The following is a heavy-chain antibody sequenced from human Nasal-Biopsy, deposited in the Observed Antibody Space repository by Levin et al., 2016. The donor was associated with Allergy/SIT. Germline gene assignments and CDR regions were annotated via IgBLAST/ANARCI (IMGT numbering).Heavy chain of an antibody. CDR1: GASLNSGDYH. J-gene: IGHJ4*02. D-gene: IGHD1-1*01. Sequence: SETLSLTCTVSGASLNSGDYHWIWIRQHPQHPRKGLEWIGYISASGTSSYNPSLKSRMAISLDIHENQFSLSLTSVTAADTALYYCARGNLKNYSFDFWGQGTLVTVSS. V-gene: IGHV4-31*03. CDR2: ISASGTS. CDR3: ARGNLKNYSFDF.